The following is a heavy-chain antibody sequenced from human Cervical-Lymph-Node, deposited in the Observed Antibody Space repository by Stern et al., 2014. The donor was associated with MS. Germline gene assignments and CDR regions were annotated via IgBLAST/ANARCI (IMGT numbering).Heavy chain of an antibody. V-gene: IGHV3-9*01. J-gene: IGHJ5*01. D-gene: IGHD6-13*01. CDR3: AKSYSSSWSGWIDS. CDR2: IGWKSATK. CDR1: QITFDDYG. Sequence: VQLVESGGGLVQPGRSLRLSCSASQITFDDYGFHWVRQVPGKGLEWVAGIGWKSATKVYADSGKGRFTISRDNARDSLYLQMNNLTPDDTALYYCAKSYSSSWSGWIDSWGQGILVTVSS.